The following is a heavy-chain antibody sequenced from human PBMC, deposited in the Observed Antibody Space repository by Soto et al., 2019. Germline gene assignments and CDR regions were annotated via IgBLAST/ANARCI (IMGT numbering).Heavy chain of an antibody. J-gene: IGHJ5*02. CDR3: ARGKLGYCSSTSCSTNWFDP. CDR2: IYHSGST. D-gene: IGHD2-2*01. V-gene: IGHV4-38-2*01. Sequence: PSETLSLTCAVSGYSISSGYYWGWIRQPPGKGLEWIGSIYHSGSTYYNPSLKSRVTISVDTSKNQFSLKLSSVTAADTAVYYCARGKLGYCSSTSCSTNWFDPWGQGTLVTVSS. CDR1: GYSISSGYY.